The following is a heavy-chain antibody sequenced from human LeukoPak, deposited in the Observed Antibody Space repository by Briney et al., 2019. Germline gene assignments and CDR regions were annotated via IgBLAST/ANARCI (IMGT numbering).Heavy chain of an antibody. V-gene: IGHV1-69*05. D-gene: IGHD2-8*01. J-gene: IGHJ4*02. CDR3: ASTRTNGVCPNFDY. Sequence: ASVKVSCKASGGTFSSYAISWVRQAPGQGLEWMGRIIPIFGTANYAQKFQGRVTITTDESTSTAYMELSSLRSEDTAVYYCASTRTNGVCPNFDYWGQGTLVTVSS. CDR1: GGTFSSYA. CDR2: IIPIFGTA.